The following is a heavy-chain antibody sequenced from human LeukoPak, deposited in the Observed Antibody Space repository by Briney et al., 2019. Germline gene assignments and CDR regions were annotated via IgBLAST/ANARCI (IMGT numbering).Heavy chain of an antibody. D-gene: IGHD3-10*01. J-gene: IGHJ5*01. Sequence: GRSLRLSCAASGFTFSRYWMNWVRQAPGKGLEWVANIKRDGNEKNYVDSVKGRFSISRDNAKNSLYLQMDSLRAEDTAVYYCAKEGAYPIITYDSWGQGALVTVSS. V-gene: IGHV3-7*01. CDR2: IKRDGNEK. CDR3: AKEGAYPIITYDS. CDR1: GFTFSRYW.